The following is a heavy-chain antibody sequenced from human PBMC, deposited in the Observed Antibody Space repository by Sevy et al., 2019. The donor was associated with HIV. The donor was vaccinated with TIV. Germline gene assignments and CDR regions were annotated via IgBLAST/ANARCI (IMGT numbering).Heavy chain of an antibody. J-gene: IGHJ6*02. Sequence: GGSLRLSCAASGFSFSSHAMSWVRQTPGKGLQWVSVISGSGGSTYYADSVKGRFTIFRDNSRNTVYLQMNSLRAEDTAVYYCARRPDLGVVILTGVLDVWGQGTTVTVSS. CDR1: GFSFSSHA. D-gene: IGHD3-3*01. CDR3: ARRPDLGVVILTGVLDV. CDR2: ISGSGGST. V-gene: IGHV3-23*01.